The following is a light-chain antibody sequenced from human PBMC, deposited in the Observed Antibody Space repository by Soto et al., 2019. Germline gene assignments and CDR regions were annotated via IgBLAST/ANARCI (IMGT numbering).Light chain of an antibody. CDR1: QTVYNN. CDR3: QQYSNWPLT. J-gene: IGKJ4*01. CDR2: GAS. V-gene: IGKV3-15*01. Sequence: EIVMTQSPATLSVSPGERAALSCRASQTVYNNLAWYQQKPGQASRLLIYGASARATGIPARFSGSGSGTEFTLTVSSLQSEDFAVYYCQQYSNWPLTFGGGTKVEIK.